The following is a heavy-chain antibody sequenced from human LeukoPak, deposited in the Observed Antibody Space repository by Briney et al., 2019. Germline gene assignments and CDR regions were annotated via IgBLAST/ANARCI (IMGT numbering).Heavy chain of an antibody. CDR1: GGSISSSSYY. V-gene: IGHV4-39*01. CDR3: ARQPYDSSGSYYFDY. J-gene: IGHJ4*02. Sequence: PSETLSLTCTVSGGSISSSSYYWGWIRQPPGKGLEWIGSVYYSGSTYYNPSLKSRVTISVDTSENQLSLKLSSVTAADTAVYYCARQPYDSSGSYYFDYWGQGTLVTVSS. D-gene: IGHD3-22*01. CDR2: VYYSGST.